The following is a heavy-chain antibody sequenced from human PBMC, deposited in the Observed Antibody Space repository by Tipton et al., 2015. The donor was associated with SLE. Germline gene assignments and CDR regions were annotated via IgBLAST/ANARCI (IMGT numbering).Heavy chain of an antibody. CDR3: ARLGIAVAGTFDY. Sequence: TLSLTCTVSGGSISSSSYYWGWIRQPPGKGLEWLGYIYYSGSTYYNPSLKSRVTISVDTSKNQFSLKLSSVTAADTAVFYCARLGIAVAGTFDYWGQGTLVTVSS. CDR2: IYYSGST. V-gene: IGHV4-39*07. CDR1: GGSISSSSYY. D-gene: IGHD6-19*01. J-gene: IGHJ4*02.